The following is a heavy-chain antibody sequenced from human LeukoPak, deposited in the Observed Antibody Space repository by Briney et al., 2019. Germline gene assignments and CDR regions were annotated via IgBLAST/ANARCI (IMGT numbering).Heavy chain of an antibody. CDR1: GGSFSGYY. CDR3: ARLLDNDSSGDPDTFDM. D-gene: IGHD3-22*01. CDR2: LFYSGRT. J-gene: IGHJ3*02. Sequence: PSETLSLTCAVYGGSFSGYYWSWIRQPPGKGLEWIGFLFYSGRTKYNPSLQSRVTISVDTSENNFSLKLTSVTAADTAVYYCARLLDNDSSGDPDTFDMWGQGTVVTVSS. V-gene: IGHV4-59*01.